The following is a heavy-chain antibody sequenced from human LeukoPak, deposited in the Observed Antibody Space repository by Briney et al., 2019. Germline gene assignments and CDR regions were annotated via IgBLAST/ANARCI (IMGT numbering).Heavy chain of an antibody. J-gene: IGHJ3*02. CDR2: IYYSGST. V-gene: IGHV4-59*01. CDR3: ARSWDGAFDI. CDR1: GGSISSYY. D-gene: IGHD6-13*01. Sequence: SETLSLTCTVSGGSISSYYWSWIRQPPGKGLEWIGYIYYSGSTNYNPSLKSRVTISVDTSKNQFSLKLSSVTAADTAVYYCARSWDGAFDIWGQGTMVTVSS.